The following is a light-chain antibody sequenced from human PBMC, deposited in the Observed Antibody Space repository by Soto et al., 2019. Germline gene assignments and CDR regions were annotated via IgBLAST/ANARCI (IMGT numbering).Light chain of an antibody. CDR1: SSNIDVFDL. CDR2: GVT. Sequence: QSALTQPASVSGSPGQSITISCTGTSSNIDVFDLVSWYRQRPGKPPQLIIYGVTKRPSGVSDRFSASKAGNTASLTSSGLQPEDEADYYCCSYAGFTTYVFGSGTKLTFL. V-gene: IGLV2-23*02. CDR3: CSYAGFTTYV. J-gene: IGLJ1*01.